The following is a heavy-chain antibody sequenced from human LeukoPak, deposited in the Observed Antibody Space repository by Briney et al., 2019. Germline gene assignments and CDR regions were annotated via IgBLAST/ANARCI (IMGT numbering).Heavy chain of an antibody. Sequence: GGSLRLSCAASGFTFSSSAMSWVRQAPGKGLEWVSVISNNGGYTYYADSVQGRFTISRDNSKSTLCLQMNSLRAEDTAVYYCAKQLGYCSDGSCYFPYWGQGTLVTVSS. CDR3: AKQLGYCSDGSCYFPY. V-gene: IGHV3-23*01. J-gene: IGHJ4*02. D-gene: IGHD2-15*01. CDR2: ISNNGGYT. CDR1: GFTFSSSA.